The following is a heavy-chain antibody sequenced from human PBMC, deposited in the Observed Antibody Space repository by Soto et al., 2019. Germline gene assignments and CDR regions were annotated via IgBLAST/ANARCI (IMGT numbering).Heavy chain of an antibody. Sequence: QVQLVESGGGVVQPGRSLRLSCAACRFTFSSYAMHWVRQAPGKGLEWVAVISYDGSNKYYADSVTGRFTISRDNSKNTLYLQMNSLRAEDTAVYYCARETEAFDYWGQGTLVTVSS. CDR3: ARETEAFDY. CDR1: RFTFSSYA. V-gene: IGHV3-30-3*01. J-gene: IGHJ4*02. CDR2: ISYDGSNK.